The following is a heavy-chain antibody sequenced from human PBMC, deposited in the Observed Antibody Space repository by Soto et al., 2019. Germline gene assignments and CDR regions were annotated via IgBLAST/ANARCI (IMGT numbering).Heavy chain of an antibody. Sequence: EVKVVESGGDLVQPGGSLKLSCAASGSTFSGSEMHWVRQASGKGLEWVGHIRTKANNYATAYAASVKGRFTISRDDLKNMAYLEMNSLRTEDTAVYYCIRAAAGLDPWGQGTLVTVSS. CDR1: GSTFSGSE. CDR3: IRAAAGLDP. CDR2: IRTKANNYAT. V-gene: IGHV3-73*01. D-gene: IGHD6-13*01. J-gene: IGHJ5*02.